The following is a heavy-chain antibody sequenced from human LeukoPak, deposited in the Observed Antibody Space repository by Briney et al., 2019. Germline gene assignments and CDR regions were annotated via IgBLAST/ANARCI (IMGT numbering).Heavy chain of an antibody. V-gene: IGHV4-34*01. CDR1: GGSFSGYY. D-gene: IGHD6-6*01. J-gene: IGHJ4*02. Sequence: SETPSLTCAVYGGSFSGYYWSWIRQAPGKGLEWIGEINHSGSTNYNPSLKSRVTISVDTSKNQFSLKLSSVTAADTAVYYCARDGRIAARRFDYWGQGTLVTVSS. CDR2: INHSGST. CDR3: ARDGRIAARRFDY.